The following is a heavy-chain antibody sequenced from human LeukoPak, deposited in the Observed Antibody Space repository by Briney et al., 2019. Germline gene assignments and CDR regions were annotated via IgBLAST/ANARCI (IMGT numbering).Heavy chain of an antibody. CDR1: GFPFSSYA. Sequence: GGSLTLSCAASGFPFSSYAMSWARQAPGKGLEWVTAISGSGGSTYYADSVKGLFTISRDNSKNTLYLQMNSLRVEDTAVYYCAKDGYYGSGRWFDYWGQGTLVTVSS. D-gene: IGHD3-10*01. CDR2: ISGSGGST. CDR3: AKDGYYGSGRWFDY. V-gene: IGHV3-23*01. J-gene: IGHJ4*02.